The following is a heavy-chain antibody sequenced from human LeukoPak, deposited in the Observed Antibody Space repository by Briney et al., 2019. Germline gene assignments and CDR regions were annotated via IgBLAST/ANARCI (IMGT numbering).Heavy chain of an antibody. Sequence: PSETLSLTCTVPGGSLKSYSWSWIRQPPGKGLEWIGYIYSSGSTNYNPAIKSRVTISVDTYKNQFSLKLSSVTAADTAVYYCARRIDDFWSGYYDVWGQGTTVTVSS. CDR3: ARRIDDFWSGYYDV. V-gene: IGHV4-59*01. D-gene: IGHD3-3*01. CDR2: IYSSGST. J-gene: IGHJ6*02. CDR1: GGSLKSYS.